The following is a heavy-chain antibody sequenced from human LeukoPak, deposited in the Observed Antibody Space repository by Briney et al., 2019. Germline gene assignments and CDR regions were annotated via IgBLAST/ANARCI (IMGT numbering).Heavy chain of an antibody. V-gene: IGHV3-23*01. CDR1: GFRFSNYA. CDR3: AKANCGGECYYVMAV. CDR2: ISASGGST. Sequence: GGSLRLSCAASGFRFSNYAMSWVRQAPGKGLEWVSAISASGGSTYYADSVKGRFTISRDNSKNTLDLQMNSLRPEDTATYYCAKANCGGECYYVMAVWGQGATVTVSS. J-gene: IGHJ6*02. D-gene: IGHD2-21*01.